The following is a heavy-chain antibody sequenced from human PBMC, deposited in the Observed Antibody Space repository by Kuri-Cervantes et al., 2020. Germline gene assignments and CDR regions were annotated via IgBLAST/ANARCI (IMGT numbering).Heavy chain of an antibody. D-gene: IGHD3-9*01. CDR2: INHSEST. J-gene: IGHJ4*02. Sequence: SQTLSLTCAVYGASFSDYYWSWVRQPPGKGLEWIGEINHSESTNYNPSLKSRVSISVDTSKNQFSLNLTSVTASDTAVYYCARSTAQTGTLPYWGPGTLVTVSS. CDR3: ARSTAQTGTLPY. V-gene: IGHV4-34*01. CDR1: GASFSDYY.